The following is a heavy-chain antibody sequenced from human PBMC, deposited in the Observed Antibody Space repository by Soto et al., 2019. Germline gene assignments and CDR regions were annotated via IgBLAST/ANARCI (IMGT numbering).Heavy chain of an antibody. Sequence: GGSLRLSCAASGFTFSTYSMNWVRQAPGKGLEWVSYISSSSSTIFYTDSVKGRFTVSRDNAKNSLYLQMNSLRAEDTAVYYCATPTYYYDSSGPPAYWGQGTLVTVSS. CDR1: GFTFSTYS. CDR2: ISSSSSTI. V-gene: IGHV3-48*01. J-gene: IGHJ4*02. D-gene: IGHD3-22*01. CDR3: ATPTYYYDSSGPPAY.